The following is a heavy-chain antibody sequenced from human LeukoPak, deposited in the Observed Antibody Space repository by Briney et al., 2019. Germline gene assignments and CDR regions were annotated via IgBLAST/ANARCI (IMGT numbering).Heavy chain of an antibody. CDR1: GYTFTGQY. Sequence: ASVKVSCETSGYTFTGQYIHWVRQAPGQGLEWLGWINPDIGVTNYAQKFLGRVTMTRDTSISTAYMELSWLRSDDTAIYYCARGALVNLLYYFDYWGHGTLVTVSS. V-gene: IGHV1-2*02. CDR3: ARGALVNLLYYFDY. CDR2: INPDIGVT. J-gene: IGHJ4*01. D-gene: IGHD2/OR15-2a*01.